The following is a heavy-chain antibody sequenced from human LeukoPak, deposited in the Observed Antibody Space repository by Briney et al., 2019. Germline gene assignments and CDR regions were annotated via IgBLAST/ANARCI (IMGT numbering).Heavy chain of an antibody. CDR1: GGTFSSSA. D-gene: IGHD3-3*01. Sequence: SVKVSCKASGGTFSSSAISWVRQAPGQGLEWMGGIIPIFGTANYAQKLQGRVTITTDESTSTAYMELSSLRSEDTAVYYCARSRGLRFLEWLPFESWGQGTLVTVSS. CDR3: ARSRGLRFLEWLPFES. V-gene: IGHV1-69*05. CDR2: IIPIFGTA. J-gene: IGHJ4*02.